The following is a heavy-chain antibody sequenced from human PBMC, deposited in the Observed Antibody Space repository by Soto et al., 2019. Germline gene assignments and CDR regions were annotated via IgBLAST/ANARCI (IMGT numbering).Heavy chain of an antibody. CDR2: ISVYNDNT. V-gene: IGHV1-18*01. CDR3: ARIGFDCH. D-gene: IGHD3-9*01. CDR1: GYTFTSYG. Sequence: QVQLVQSGSEIKKPGASVKVSCNAFGYTFTSYGIGWVRQAPGQGLEWMGWISVYNDNTNYAQKFQGRVTMTTETSSSTAYMELRSLKSDDTAVYYCARIGFDCHWGQCTLVTVSS. J-gene: IGHJ1*01.